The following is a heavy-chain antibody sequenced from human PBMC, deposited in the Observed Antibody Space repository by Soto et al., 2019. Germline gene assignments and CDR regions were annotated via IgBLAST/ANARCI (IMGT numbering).Heavy chain of an antibody. CDR1: GDSISSRKW. CDR2: IYHSGST. J-gene: IGHJ4*02. V-gene: IGHV4-4*02. CDR3: ARAEDSSGWYNFDY. Sequence: PSKTLSLTCAVFGDSISSRKWWSGVRQPPGKGLEWIGEIYHSGSTNYNPSLKSRVTISVDKSKNQFSLKLSSVTAADTAVYYCARAEDSSGWYNFDYWGQGTRVTVS. D-gene: IGHD6-19*01.